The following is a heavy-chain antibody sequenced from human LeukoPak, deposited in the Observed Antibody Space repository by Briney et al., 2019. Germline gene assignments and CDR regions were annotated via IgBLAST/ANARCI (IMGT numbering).Heavy chain of an antibody. CDR2: INYSGTT. CDR1: GGXIGSYY. D-gene: IGHD3-22*01. V-gene: IGHV4-59*01. Sequence: SETLSLTRTVSGGXIGSYYCSWIRQPPGKGLEWVGYINYSGTTNYNPSLKSRVSMSVDTSKNQFSLKLSSVTAADTAVYYCARGTMMVGPWGQGTQVTVSS. J-gene: IGHJ5*02. CDR3: ARGTMMVGP.